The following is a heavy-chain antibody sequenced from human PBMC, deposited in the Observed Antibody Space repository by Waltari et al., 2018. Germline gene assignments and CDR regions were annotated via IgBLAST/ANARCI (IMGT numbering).Heavy chain of an antibody. CDR3: ARDYYDSSGYPDAFDI. CDR2: IYYSGST. CDR1: GGSISSYY. Sequence: QVQLQESGPGLVKPSETLSLTCTVSGGSISSYYWSWIRQPPGKGLEWIGYIYYSGSTNYNPSLKSRVTISVDTSKNQFSLKLSSVTAADTAVYYCARDYYDSSGYPDAFDIWGQGTMVTVSS. J-gene: IGHJ3*02. D-gene: IGHD3-22*01. V-gene: IGHV4-59*01.